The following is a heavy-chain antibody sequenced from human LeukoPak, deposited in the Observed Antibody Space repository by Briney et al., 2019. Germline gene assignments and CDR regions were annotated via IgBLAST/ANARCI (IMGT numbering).Heavy chain of an antibody. CDR2: IYSGGGTTK. D-gene: IGHD2-2*01. CDR3: VVILVPGGVWHFDL. V-gene: IGHV3-33*03. Sequence: GTPLRLSCVASGLTFRNYGFHWVRQAPGKGLEWVAIIYSGGGTTKYYAESVKDRFTITRDDSRDTLYLQMNSLRAEDTAVYYCVVILVPGGVWHFDLWGRGTLVTVAS. CDR1: GLTFRNYG. J-gene: IGHJ2*01.